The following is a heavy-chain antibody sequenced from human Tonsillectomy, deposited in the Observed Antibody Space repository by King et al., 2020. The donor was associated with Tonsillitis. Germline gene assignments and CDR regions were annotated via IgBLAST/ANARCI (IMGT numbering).Heavy chain of an antibody. CDR3: AKGSRPEHYDSSGYFTD. J-gene: IGHJ4*02. CDR1: GFTFSSYA. CDR2: ISGSVGSK. V-gene: IGHV3-23*04. Sequence: VQLVESGGGLVHPGGSLRLSCAASGFTFSSYAMSWVRQAPGKGLEWVSVISGSVGSKYHADSVKGRFTISRDNSKDTLYLQMNSLRVEDTAVYYCAKGSRPEHYDSSGYFTDWGQGTLVTVSS. D-gene: IGHD3-22*01.